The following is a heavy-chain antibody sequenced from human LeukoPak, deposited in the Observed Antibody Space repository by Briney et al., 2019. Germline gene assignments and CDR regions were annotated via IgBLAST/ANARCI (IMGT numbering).Heavy chain of an antibody. D-gene: IGHD1-26*01. J-gene: IGHJ4*02. Sequence: GGSLRLSCAASGFSFNKYDMHWVRQAPGKGLEWVAVIFPDGSDHFVDSVRGRFIIYRDNPKNTLYLEMNGLRVEDTAVYFCAKTVGGNKNYFDYWGQGTLVTVSS. V-gene: IGHV3-30*02. CDR2: IFPDGSD. CDR1: GFSFNKYD. CDR3: AKTVGGNKNYFDY.